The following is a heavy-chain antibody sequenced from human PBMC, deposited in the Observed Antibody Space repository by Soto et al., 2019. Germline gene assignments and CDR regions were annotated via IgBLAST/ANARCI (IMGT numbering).Heavy chain of an antibody. CDR1: GFTFSAYD. CDR2: ISHDGSKN. V-gene: IGHV3-30*18. Sequence: GGSLRLSCAASGFTFSAYDMHWVRQAPGKGLEWVALISHDGSKNSYTDSVKGRFTISRDKSKSPLYLQMNSLRAENTAVYYCAKDNFHCGGHCYHYYGLDVWGQGTTVTVSS. D-gene: IGHD2-21*02. CDR3: AKDNFHCGGHCYHYYGLDV. J-gene: IGHJ6*02.